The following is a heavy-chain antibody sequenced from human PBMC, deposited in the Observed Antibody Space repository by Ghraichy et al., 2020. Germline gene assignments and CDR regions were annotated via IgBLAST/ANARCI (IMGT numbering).Heavy chain of an antibody. V-gene: IGHV4-59*08. CDR2: IYYSGST. CDR1: GGSISSYY. D-gene: IGHD2-15*01. CDR3: ARQGNCSGGSCYWEDYYYGMDV. Sequence: PETLSLTCTVSGGSISSYYWSWIRQPPGKGLEWIGYIYYSGSTNYNPSLKSRVTISVDTSKNQFSLKLSSVTAADTAVYYCARQGNCSGGSCYWEDYYYGMDVWGQGTTVTVSS. J-gene: IGHJ6*02.